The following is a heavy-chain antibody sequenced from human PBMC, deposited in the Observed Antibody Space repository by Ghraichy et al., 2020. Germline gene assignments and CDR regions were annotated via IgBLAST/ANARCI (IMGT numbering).Heavy chain of an antibody. V-gene: IGHV4-59*01. J-gene: IGHJ5*02. Sequence: SETLSLTCTVSGGSISSYYWSWIRQPPGKGLEWIGYIYYSGSTNYNPSLKSRVTISVDTSKNQFSLKLSSVTAADTAVYYCARGVTPRDWFDPWGQGTLVTVSS. CDR2: IYYSGST. D-gene: IGHD4-23*01. CDR3: ARGVTPRDWFDP. CDR1: GGSISSYY.